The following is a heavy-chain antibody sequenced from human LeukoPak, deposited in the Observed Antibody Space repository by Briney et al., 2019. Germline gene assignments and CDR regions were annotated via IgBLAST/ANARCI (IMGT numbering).Heavy chain of an antibody. CDR1: GYTFTSYG. D-gene: IGHD3-22*01. CDR3: ARGLWARQDSSGYYDY. J-gene: IGHJ4*02. Sequence: ASVKVSCKASGYTFTSYGISWVRQAPGQGLEWMGWISAYNGNTNYAQTLQGRVTMTTDTSTSTAYMEMRSLRSNDTAVYYCARGLWARQDSSGYYDYWGQGTLVTVSS. CDR2: ISAYNGNT. V-gene: IGHV1-18*01.